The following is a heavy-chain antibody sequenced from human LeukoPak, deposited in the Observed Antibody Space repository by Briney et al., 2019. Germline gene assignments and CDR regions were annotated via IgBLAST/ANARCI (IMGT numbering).Heavy chain of an antibody. CDR2: ISGSGGST. CDR3: ARDFMGGYCSGGSCYVGAFDI. D-gene: IGHD2-15*01. Sequence: GGSLRLSCAASGFTFSSYAMSWVRQAPGKGLEWVSAISGSGGSTYYADSVKGRFTISRDNAKNSLYLQMNSLRAEDTALYYCARDFMGGYCSGGSCYVGAFDIWGQGTMVTVSS. CDR1: GFTFSSYA. J-gene: IGHJ3*02. V-gene: IGHV3-23*01.